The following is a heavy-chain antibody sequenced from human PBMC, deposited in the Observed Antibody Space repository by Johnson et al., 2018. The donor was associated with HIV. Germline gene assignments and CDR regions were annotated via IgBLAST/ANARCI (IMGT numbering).Heavy chain of an antibody. V-gene: IGHV3-30*04. CDR2: ISYDGSNK. Sequence: QVQLVESGGGVVQTGRSLRLSCAASGFPFSTYAMHWVRQAPGKGLEWVAVISYDGSNKYYADSVKGRFTISRDNSKNTLYLQMNSLRAEDTAVYYCAKDRNYDILSIWGQGTVVTVSS. D-gene: IGHD3-9*01. CDR3: AKDRNYDILSI. CDR1: GFPFSTYA. J-gene: IGHJ3*02.